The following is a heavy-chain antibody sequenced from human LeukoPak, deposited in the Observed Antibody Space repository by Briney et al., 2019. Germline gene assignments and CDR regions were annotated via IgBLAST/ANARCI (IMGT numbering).Heavy chain of an antibody. CDR3: AREKRYSGSYIGRYYFDY. D-gene: IGHD1-26*01. V-gene: IGHV4-34*01. Sequence: SETLSLTCAVYGGSFSGYYWSWIRQPPGKGLEWIGKINHSGSTNYNPSLKSRVTISVDTSKNQFSLKLSSVTAADTAVYYCAREKRYSGSYIGRYYFDYWGQGTLVTVSS. CDR1: GGSFSGYY. J-gene: IGHJ4*02. CDR2: INHSGST.